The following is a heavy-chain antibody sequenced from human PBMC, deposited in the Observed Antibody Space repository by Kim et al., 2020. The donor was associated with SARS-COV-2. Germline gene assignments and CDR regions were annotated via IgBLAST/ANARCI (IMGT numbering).Heavy chain of an antibody. V-gene: IGHV2-5*02. CDR3: AHRLSHSSGWPDNDAFDI. D-gene: IGHD6-19*01. CDR2: IYWDDDK. CDR1: GFSLSTSGVG. Sequence: SGPTLVNPTQTLTLTCTFSGFSLSTSGVGVGWIRQPPGKALEWLALIYWDDDKRYSPSLKSRLTITKDTSKNQVVLTMTNMYPVDTATYYCAHRLSHSSGWPDNDAFDIWGQGTMVAVSS. J-gene: IGHJ3*02.